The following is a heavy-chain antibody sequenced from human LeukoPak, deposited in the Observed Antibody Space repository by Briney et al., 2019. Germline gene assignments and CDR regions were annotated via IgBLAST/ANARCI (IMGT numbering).Heavy chain of an antibody. Sequence: PGGSLRLSCATSGFTVSAAWMTWVRQAPGKGLEWVGRIKRKTDGGTTDYAVPVKGRFAISRDNSKNTLYLQMSSLRAEDTAVYYCVKAVYYGSGSYPLFDPWGQGTLVTVSS. V-gene: IGHV3-15*05. CDR1: GFTVSAAW. D-gene: IGHD3-10*01. CDR2: IKRKTDGGTT. J-gene: IGHJ5*02. CDR3: VKAVYYGSGSYPLFDP.